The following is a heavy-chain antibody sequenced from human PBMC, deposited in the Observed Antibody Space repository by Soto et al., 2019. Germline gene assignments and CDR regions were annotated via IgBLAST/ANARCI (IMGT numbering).Heavy chain of an antibody. CDR3: ATRYYDFWSGSLSLLPDY. CDR1: GYTLTELS. D-gene: IGHD3-3*01. J-gene: IGHJ4*02. Sequence: ASVKVSCKVSGYTLTELSMHWVRQAPGKGLEWMGGFDPEDGETIYAQKFQGRVTMTEDTSTDTAYMELSSLRSEDTAVYYCATRYYDFWSGSLSLLPDYWGQGTLVTVPS. V-gene: IGHV1-24*01. CDR2: FDPEDGET.